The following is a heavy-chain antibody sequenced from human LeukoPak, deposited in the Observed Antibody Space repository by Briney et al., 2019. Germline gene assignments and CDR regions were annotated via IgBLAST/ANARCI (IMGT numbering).Heavy chain of an antibody. CDR1: GYTFTSYG. CDR3: ARYLGYCSSTSCYTLGYFDY. Sequence: ASVKVSCKASGYTFTSYGISWVRQAPGQGLEWIGWISAYNGNTNYAQKLQGRATMTTDTSTSTAYMELRSLRSDDTAVYYCARYLGYCSSTSCYTLGYFDYWGQGTLVTVSS. J-gene: IGHJ4*02. D-gene: IGHD2-2*02. V-gene: IGHV1-18*01. CDR2: ISAYNGNT.